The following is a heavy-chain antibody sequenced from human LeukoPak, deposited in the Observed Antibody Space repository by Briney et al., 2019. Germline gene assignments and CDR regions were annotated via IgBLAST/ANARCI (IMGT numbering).Heavy chain of an antibody. V-gene: IGHV1-2*02. D-gene: IGHD3-22*01. J-gene: IGHJ4*02. Sequence: GASVKVSCKASGYTFTGYYMHWVRQAPGQGLEWMGWINPNSGGTNYAQKFQGRVTMTRDTSISTAYMELSRLRSDDTAVYYCARGAYYYDSSGYYSGWGQGTLVNVSS. CDR1: GYTFTGYY. CDR2: INPNSGGT. CDR3: ARGAYYYDSSGYYSG.